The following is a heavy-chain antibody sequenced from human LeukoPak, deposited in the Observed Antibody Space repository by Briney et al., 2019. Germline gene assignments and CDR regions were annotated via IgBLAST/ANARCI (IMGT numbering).Heavy chain of an antibody. J-gene: IGHJ4*02. Sequence: SVKVSCKASGYTFTDYYMHWVRQAPGQGFEWMGWINPNDGDTNYAQKFQGRVTMTRDTSISTAHMEVSRLRSDDTAVYYCARANFLYCSSSTCLFDYWGQGTLVTVSS. CDR2: INPNDGDT. CDR3: ARANFLYCSSSTCLFDY. V-gene: IGHV1-2*02. CDR1: GYTFTDYY. D-gene: IGHD2-2*01.